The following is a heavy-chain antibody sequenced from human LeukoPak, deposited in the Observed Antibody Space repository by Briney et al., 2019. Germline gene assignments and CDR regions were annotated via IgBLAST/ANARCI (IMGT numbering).Heavy chain of an antibody. CDR3: AKNKLLQLEYYFDF. CDR1: GFTFSSFN. D-gene: IGHD1-1*01. V-gene: IGHV3-30*18. J-gene: IGHJ4*02. CDR2: ISYDGSNK. Sequence: PGGSLRLSCAASGFTFSSFNMPWVRQAPGKGLEWVAIISYDGSNKYYADSVKGRFTISRDNSKNTLYLQMNSLGAEDTAVYYCAKNKLLQLEYYFDFWGQGTLVTVSS.